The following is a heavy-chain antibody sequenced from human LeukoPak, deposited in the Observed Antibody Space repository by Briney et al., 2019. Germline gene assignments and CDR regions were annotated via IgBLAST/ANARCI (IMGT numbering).Heavy chain of an antibody. V-gene: IGHV3-30*03. CDR2: ISYDGSNK. CDR1: GFTFSSYS. D-gene: IGHD6-19*01. CDR3: ARGLSGWYYFDY. J-gene: IGHJ4*02. Sequence: GGSLRLSCAASGFTFSSYSMNWVRQAPGKGLEWVAVISYDGSNKFYADSVKGRFTISRDNSKNTLYLQMNSLRAEDTAVYYCARGLSGWYYFDYWGQGTLVTVSS.